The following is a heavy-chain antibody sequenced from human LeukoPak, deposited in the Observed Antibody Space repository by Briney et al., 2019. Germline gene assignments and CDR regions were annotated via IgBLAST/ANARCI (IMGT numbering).Heavy chain of an antibody. CDR2: INHSGST. V-gene: IGHV4-34*01. CDR1: GGSYSGYY. J-gene: IGHJ5*02. Sequence: ASETLSLTCAVYGGSYSGYYWSWIRQPPGKGLEWIGEINHSGSTNYNPSLKSRVTISVDTSKNQFSLKLSSVTAADTAVYYCARTIVVVTATWFDPWGQGTLVTVSS. CDR3: ARTIVVVTATWFDP. D-gene: IGHD2-21*02.